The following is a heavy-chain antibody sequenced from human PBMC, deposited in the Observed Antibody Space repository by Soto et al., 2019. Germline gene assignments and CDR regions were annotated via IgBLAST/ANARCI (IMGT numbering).Heavy chain of an antibody. Sequence: QMQLQESGPGLVKPSETLSLTCTVSGGSISSYYWSWIRQPPGKGLEWIGYIYYSGSTNYNPSLKSRVTISVDTSKNQFSLKLSSVTAADTAVYYCAREGFNSGSYFDYWGQGTLVTVSS. CDR2: IYYSGST. CDR1: GGSISSYY. J-gene: IGHJ4*02. CDR3: AREGFNSGSYFDY. V-gene: IGHV4-59*01. D-gene: IGHD1-26*01.